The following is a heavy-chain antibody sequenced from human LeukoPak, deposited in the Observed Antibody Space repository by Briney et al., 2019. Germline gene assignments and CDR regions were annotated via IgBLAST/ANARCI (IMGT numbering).Heavy chain of an antibody. Sequence: ASVKVSCKASGYTFTNYAMNWVRQAPGQGLEWMGWMNTNTGNPTYAQGFTGRFVFSLDTSVSTAYLQISSLKTEDTAVYYCAVLSYDSSGYYYPFDYWGQGTLVTVSS. CDR3: AVLSYDSSGYYYPFDY. V-gene: IGHV7-4-1*02. D-gene: IGHD3-22*01. J-gene: IGHJ4*02. CDR2: MNTNTGNP. CDR1: GYTFTNYA.